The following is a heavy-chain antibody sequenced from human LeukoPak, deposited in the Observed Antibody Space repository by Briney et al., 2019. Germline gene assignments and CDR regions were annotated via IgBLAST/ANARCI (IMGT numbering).Heavy chain of an antibody. V-gene: IGHV1-18*01. CDR1: GGTFSSYA. D-gene: IGHD3-22*01. Sequence: GASVKVSCKASGGTFSSYAISWVRQAPGQGLEWMGRISAYNGNTNYAQKLQGRVTMTTDTSTSTAYMELRSLRSDDTAVYYCARDPDYDSSEEDYWGQGTLVTVSS. J-gene: IGHJ4*02. CDR2: ISAYNGNT. CDR3: ARDPDYDSSEEDY.